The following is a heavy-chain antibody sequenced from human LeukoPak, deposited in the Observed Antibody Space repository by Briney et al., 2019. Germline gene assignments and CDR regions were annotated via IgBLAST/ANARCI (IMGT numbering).Heavy chain of an antibody. CDR3: AKRSQYYDILTGYYKDFDY. J-gene: IGHJ4*02. Sequence: PGGSLRLSCAASGFTFGSSWMSWVRQAPGKGLEWVSAISGSGGSTYYADSVKGRFTISRDNSKNTLYLQMNSLRAEDTAVYYCAKRSQYYDILTGYYKDFDYWGQGTLVTVSS. CDR2: ISGSGGST. CDR1: GFTFGSSW. D-gene: IGHD3-9*01. V-gene: IGHV3-23*01.